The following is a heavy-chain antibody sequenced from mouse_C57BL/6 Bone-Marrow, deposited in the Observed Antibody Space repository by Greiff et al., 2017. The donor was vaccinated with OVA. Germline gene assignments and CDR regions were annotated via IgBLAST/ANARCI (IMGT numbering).Heavy chain of an antibody. CDR3: TRGGVIYDGYYDPSFAY. Sequence: EVKLVESGEGLVKPGGSLKLSCAASGFTFSSYAMSWVRQTPEKRLEWVAYISSGGDYIYYADTVKGRFTISRDNARNTLYLQMSSLKSEDTAIYYCTRGGVIYDGYYDPSFAYWGQGTLVTVSA. J-gene: IGHJ3*01. V-gene: IGHV5-9-1*02. D-gene: IGHD2-3*01. CDR2: ISSGGDYI. CDR1: GFTFSSYA.